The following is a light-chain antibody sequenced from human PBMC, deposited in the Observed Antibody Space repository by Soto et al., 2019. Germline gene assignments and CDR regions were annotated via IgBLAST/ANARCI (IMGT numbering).Light chain of an antibody. CDR2: KAS. Sequence: DIQMTRSRSTLSATVVYRFTITCLASQTISSWLALYQQKPGKAPKLLIYKASTLKSGVPSRFSGSGSGTEFTLTISSLQPDDFATYYCQNYNSYSEACGQGTRGDIK. J-gene: IGKJ1*01. V-gene: IGKV1-5*03. CDR1: QTISSW. CDR3: QNYNSYSEA.